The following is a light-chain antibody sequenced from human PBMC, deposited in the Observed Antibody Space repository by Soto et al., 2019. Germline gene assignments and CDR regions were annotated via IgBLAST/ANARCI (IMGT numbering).Light chain of an antibody. Sequence: EIVMTQSPGTLSLSPGERATLSCRASQSLSSTFLAWYQQRPGQAPRLLIYGGSNRATGVPDRFSGSGSGTDFTLTISRLEPEDFAVYYCQQYGVSPRSFGQETKVDIK. J-gene: IGKJ1*01. V-gene: IGKV3-20*01. CDR2: GGS. CDR3: QQYGVSPRS. CDR1: QSLSSTF.